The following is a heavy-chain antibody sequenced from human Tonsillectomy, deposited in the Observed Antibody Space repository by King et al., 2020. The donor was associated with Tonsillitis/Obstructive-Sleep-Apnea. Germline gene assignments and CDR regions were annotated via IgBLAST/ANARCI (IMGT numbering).Heavy chain of an antibody. D-gene: IGHD2-2*02. CDR3: ARDVSGYCSSTSCYKGQAFDI. J-gene: IGHJ3*02. CDR2: ISSSGSTI. V-gene: IGHV3-48*03. Sequence: EVQLVESGGGLVQPGGSLRLSCAASGFTFSSYEMNWVRQAPGKGLEWVSYISSSGSTIYYTDSVKGRFTISRDNAKNSLYLQMNSLRDEDTAVYSCARDVSGYCSSTSCYKGQAFDIWGQGTMVTVSS. CDR1: GFTFSSYE.